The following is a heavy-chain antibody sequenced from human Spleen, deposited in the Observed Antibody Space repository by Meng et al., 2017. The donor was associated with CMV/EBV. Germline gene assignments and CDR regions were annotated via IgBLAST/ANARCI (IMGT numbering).Heavy chain of an antibody. V-gene: IGHV3-30*02. J-gene: IGHJ6*02. CDR2: IRYDGSNK. Sequence: GESLKISCVASGVTLSSYGMHWVRQAPGKGLEWVAFIRYDGSNKYYADSVKGRLTISRDNSKNTLYLQMNSLSADDTAVYYCAKDRNALIWTVYPYNHYDMDVWGQGTTVTVSS. CDR1: GVTLSSYG. CDR3: AKDRNALIWTVYPYNHYDMDV. D-gene: IGHD3/OR15-3a*01.